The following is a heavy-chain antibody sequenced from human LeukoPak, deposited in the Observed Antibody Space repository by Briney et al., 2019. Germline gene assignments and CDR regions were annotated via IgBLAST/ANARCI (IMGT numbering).Heavy chain of an antibody. J-gene: IGHJ4*02. D-gene: IGHD1-20*01. V-gene: IGHV3-48*03. CDR3: ARIRYNWNFDY. CDR2: ISSSGSTI. CDR1: GFTFSSYE. Sequence: GGSLRLSSAASGFTFSSYEMNWFRQAPGKGLEWVSYISSSGSTIYYADSVKGRFTISRDNAKNSLYLQMNSLRAEDTAVYYCARIRYNWNFDYWGQGTLVTVSS.